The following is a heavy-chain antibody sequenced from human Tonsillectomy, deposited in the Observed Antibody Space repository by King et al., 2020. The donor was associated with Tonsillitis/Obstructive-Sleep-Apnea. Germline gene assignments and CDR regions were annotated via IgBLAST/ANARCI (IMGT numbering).Heavy chain of an antibody. Sequence: VQLVQSGAEVKKPGESLKISCKGSGYSFTSYWIGRVRQMPGKGLEWMGIIYPGDSDTRYSPSFQGQVTISADKSISTAYLQWSSLKASDTAMYYCARGRGYCSSTSCPYDYWGQGTLVTVSS. CDR3: ARGRGYCSSTSCPYDY. V-gene: IGHV5-51*01. J-gene: IGHJ4*02. D-gene: IGHD2-2*01. CDR1: GYSFTSYW. CDR2: IYPGDSDT.